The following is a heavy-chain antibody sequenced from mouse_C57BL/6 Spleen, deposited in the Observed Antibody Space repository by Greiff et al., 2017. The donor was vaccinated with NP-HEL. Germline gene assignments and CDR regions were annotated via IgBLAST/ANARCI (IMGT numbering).Heavy chain of an antibody. CDR3: ARYKYYGSSYQYYFDY. CDR1: GFTFTDYY. Sequence: EVKLVESGGGLVQPGGSLSLSCAASGFTFTDYYMSWVRQPPGKALEWLGFIRNKANGYTTEYSASVKGRFTISRDNSQSILYLQMNALRAEDSATYYCARYKYYGSSYQYYFDYWGQGTTLTVSS. D-gene: IGHD1-1*01. V-gene: IGHV7-3*01. CDR2: IRNKANGYTT. J-gene: IGHJ2*01.